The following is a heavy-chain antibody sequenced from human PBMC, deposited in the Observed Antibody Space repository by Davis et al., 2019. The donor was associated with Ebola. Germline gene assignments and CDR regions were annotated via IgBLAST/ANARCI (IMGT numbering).Heavy chain of an antibody. CDR2: VTSSGGGT. CDR3: VKELVTGSSYYIDS. J-gene: IGHJ4*02. V-gene: IGHV3-23*01. CDR1: GFTFSNYA. D-gene: IGHD1-20*01. Sequence: GGSLRLSCAASGFTFSNYAMTWACQAPGKGLEWVSAVTSSGGGTYYADSVKGRFTISRDNSKNTLYLQMNSLRAEDTAVYYCVKELVTGSSYYIDSWGQGTLVTVSS.